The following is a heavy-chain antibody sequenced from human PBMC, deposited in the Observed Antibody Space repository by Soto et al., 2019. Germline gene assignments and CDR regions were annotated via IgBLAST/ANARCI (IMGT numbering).Heavy chain of an antibody. Sequence: QVQLQESGPGLVKPSETLSLTCTVSGGSISSYYWSWIRQPPGKGLEWIGYIYYSGSTNYNPSLKSRVPISVDTSKNHFSLKLSSVTAADTAVYYCARDEYDILTGYYYMDVWGKGTTVTVSS. CDR2: IYYSGST. D-gene: IGHD3-9*01. CDR1: GGSISSYY. V-gene: IGHV4-59*01. CDR3: ARDEYDILTGYYYMDV. J-gene: IGHJ6*03.